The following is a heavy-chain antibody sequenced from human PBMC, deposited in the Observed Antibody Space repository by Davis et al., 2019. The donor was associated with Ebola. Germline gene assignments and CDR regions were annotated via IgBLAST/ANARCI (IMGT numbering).Heavy chain of an antibody. V-gene: IGHV3-30-3*01. CDR1: GFTFSSYA. CDR3: ASCHLWFGEGYGMDV. D-gene: IGHD3-10*01. Sequence: PGGSLRLSCAASGFTFSSYAMHWVRQAPGKGLEWVAVISYDGSNKYYAYSVKGRFTISRDNSKNTLYLQMNSLRAEDTAVYYCASCHLWFGEGYGMDVWGQGTTVTVSS. J-gene: IGHJ6*02. CDR2: ISYDGSNK.